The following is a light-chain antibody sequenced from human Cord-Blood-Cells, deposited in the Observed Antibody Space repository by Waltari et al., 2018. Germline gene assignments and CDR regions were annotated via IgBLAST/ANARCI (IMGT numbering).Light chain of an antibody. V-gene: IGKV1-13*02. Sequence: AIQLTQSPSSLSASVGDRVTITCRASQGISSALAWYQQKPGKAPKLLIYDASSLESGVPSSFSGSGSGTYFTLTISSLQPEDFATYYCQQFNSYPITFGQGTRLEIK. CDR2: DAS. CDR3: QQFNSYPIT. CDR1: QGISSA. J-gene: IGKJ5*01.